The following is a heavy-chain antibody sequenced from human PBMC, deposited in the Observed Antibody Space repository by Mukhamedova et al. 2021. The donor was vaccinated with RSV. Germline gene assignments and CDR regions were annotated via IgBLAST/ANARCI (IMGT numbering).Heavy chain of an antibody. D-gene: IGHD3-22*01. CDR3: ARDRSSRNYYDSSGYHASFDY. J-gene: IGHJ4*02. CDR2: IYYSGST. V-gene: IGHV4-39*07. Sequence: IGSIYYSGSTYYNPSLKSRVTISVDTSKNQFSLKLSSVTAADTAVYYCARDRSSRNYYDSSGYHASFDYWGQGTLDTVSS.